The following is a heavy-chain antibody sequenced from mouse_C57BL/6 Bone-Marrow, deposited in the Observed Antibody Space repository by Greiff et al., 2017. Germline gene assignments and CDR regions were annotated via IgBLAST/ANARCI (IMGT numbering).Heavy chain of an antibody. D-gene: IGHD2-3*01. J-gene: IGHJ1*03. CDR3: ARPHGYYVLWYFDV. Sequence: EVMLVESGGGLVKPGGSLKLSCAASGFTFSDYGMHWVRQAPEKGLEWVAYISSGSSTIYYADTVKGRFTISRDNAKNTLFLQMTSLRSEDTAMYYCARPHGYYVLWYFDVWGTGTTVTVSS. CDR1: GFTFSDYG. CDR2: ISSGSSTI. V-gene: IGHV5-17*01.